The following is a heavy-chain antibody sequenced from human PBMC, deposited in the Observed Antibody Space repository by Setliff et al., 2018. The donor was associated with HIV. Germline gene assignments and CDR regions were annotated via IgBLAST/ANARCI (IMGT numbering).Heavy chain of an antibody. Sequence: SETLSLTCTVSAGSIRSSTYYWAWIRQPPGKGLEWIGTIYYSGSTYYNPSLKSRATISVDMSKNQFSLRLSSVTAADTAVYYCARWESAQKAFNPWGHGTMVTVS. D-gene: IGHD1-26*01. CDR1: AGSIRSSTYY. V-gene: IGHV4-39*07. CDR2: IYYSGST. CDR3: ARWESAQKAFNP. J-gene: IGHJ3*01.